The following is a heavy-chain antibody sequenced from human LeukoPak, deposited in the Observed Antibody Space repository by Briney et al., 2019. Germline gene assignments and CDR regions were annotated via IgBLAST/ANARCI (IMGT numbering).Heavy chain of an antibody. CDR1: GFTFSSYA. J-gene: IGHJ5*02. CDR2: ISGSGGST. CDR3: AKDRRTTVTTGGWFDP. V-gene: IGHV3-23*01. D-gene: IGHD4-11*01. Sequence: PGGSLRLSCAASGFTFSSYAMSWGRRAPGKGLEWVSAISGSGGSTYYADSVKGRFTISRDNSKNTLYLQMNSLRAEDTAVYYCAKDRRTTVTTGGWFDPWGQGTLVTVSS.